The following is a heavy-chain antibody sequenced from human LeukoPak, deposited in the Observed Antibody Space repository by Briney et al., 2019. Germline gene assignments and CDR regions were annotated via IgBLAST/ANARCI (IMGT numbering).Heavy chain of an antibody. D-gene: IGHD3-10*01. Sequence: ASVKVSCKASGYTFTGYYMHWVRQAPGQGLEWMGWINPNSGGTNYAQKFQGWVTMTRDTSISTAYMELSRLRSDDTAVYYCARGSRQPYYYGSGSYYCDYWGRGTLVTVSS. CDR3: ARGSRQPYYYGSGSYYCDY. CDR2: INPNSGGT. V-gene: IGHV1-2*04. CDR1: GYTFTGYY. J-gene: IGHJ4*02.